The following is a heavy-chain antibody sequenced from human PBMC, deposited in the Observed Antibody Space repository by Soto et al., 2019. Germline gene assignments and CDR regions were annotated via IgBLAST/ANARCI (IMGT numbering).Heavy chain of an antibody. CDR1: GYTFTSYG. CDR3: AGEPVAGIWFDP. Sequence: GASVKVSCKASGYTFTSYGISWVRQAPGQGLEWMGWINSYNGNTNYAQKLQGRVTMTTDTSTSTAYMELRSLRSDDTAVYYCAGEPVAGIWFDPWGQGTLVTVPS. J-gene: IGHJ5*02. CDR2: INSYNGNT. D-gene: IGHD6-19*01. V-gene: IGHV1-18*01.